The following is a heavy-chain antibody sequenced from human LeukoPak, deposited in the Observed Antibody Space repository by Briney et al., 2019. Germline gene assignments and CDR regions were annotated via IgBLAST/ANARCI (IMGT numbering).Heavy chain of an antibody. D-gene: IGHD6-13*01. CDR1: GFTFSSYS. CDR2: ISSSSSYI. V-gene: IGHV3-21*04. Sequence: KAGGSLRLSCAASGFTFSSYSMNWVRQAPGKGLEWVSSISSSSSYIYYADSVKGRFTISRDNSKNTLYLQMNSLRAEDTAVYYCAREGIPTMVYWGQGTLVTVSS. CDR3: AREGIPTMVY. J-gene: IGHJ4*02.